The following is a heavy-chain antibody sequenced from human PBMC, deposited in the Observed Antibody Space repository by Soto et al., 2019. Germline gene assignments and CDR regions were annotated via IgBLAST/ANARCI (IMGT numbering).Heavy chain of an antibody. J-gene: IGHJ3*02. CDR1: GGSISSGTYY. D-gene: IGHD4-17*01. V-gene: IGHV4-61*01. CDR3: ARGPMTVDAFDI. CDR2: IYYSGST. Sequence: SETLSLTCTVSGGSISSGTYYWSWIRQHPGKGLEWIGYIYYSGSTNYNPSLKSRVTISVDTSKNQFSLKLSSVTAADTAVYYCARGPMTVDAFDIWGQGTMVTVSS.